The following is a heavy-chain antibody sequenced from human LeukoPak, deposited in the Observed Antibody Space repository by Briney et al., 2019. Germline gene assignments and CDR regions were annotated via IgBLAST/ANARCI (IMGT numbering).Heavy chain of an antibody. D-gene: IGHD6-19*01. CDR3: AKGNRQWLNLNWFDP. CDR1: GFTFDDYA. Sequence: GRSLRLSCAASGFTFDDYAMHWVRQAPGKSLEWVSGISWNSGSIGYADSVKGRFSISRDNAKNSLYLQMNSLRAEDMALYYCAKGNRQWLNLNWFDPWGQGTLVTVSS. CDR2: ISWNSGSI. V-gene: IGHV3-9*03. J-gene: IGHJ5*02.